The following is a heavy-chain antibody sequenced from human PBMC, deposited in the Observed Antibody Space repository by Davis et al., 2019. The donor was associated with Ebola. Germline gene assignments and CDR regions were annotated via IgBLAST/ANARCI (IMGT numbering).Heavy chain of an antibody. CDR3: ARAKWRDSRLTLGY. J-gene: IGHJ4*02. Sequence: MPSETLSLTCTVSGGSISSSSYYWGWIRQPPGKGLEWIGSIYYSGSTYYNPSLKSRVTISVDTSKNQFSLKLSSVTAADTAVYYCARAKWRDSRLTLGYWGQGTLVTVSS. D-gene: IGHD5-12*01. CDR1: GGSISSSSYY. CDR2: IYYSGST. V-gene: IGHV4-39*01.